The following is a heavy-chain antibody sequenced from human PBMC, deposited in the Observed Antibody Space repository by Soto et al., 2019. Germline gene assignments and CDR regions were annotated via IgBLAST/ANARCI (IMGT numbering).Heavy chain of an antibody. D-gene: IGHD6-13*01. CDR3: ARGLSSPVYSSSWYSNWFDP. CDR1: GGTFSSYA. Sequence: SVKVSCKASGGTFSSYAIGWVRQAPGQGLEWMGGIIPIFGTANYAQKFQGRVTITADESTSTAYMELSSLRSEDTAVYYCARGLSSPVYSSSWYSNWFDPWGQGTLVTVSS. J-gene: IGHJ5*02. CDR2: IIPIFGTA. V-gene: IGHV1-69*13.